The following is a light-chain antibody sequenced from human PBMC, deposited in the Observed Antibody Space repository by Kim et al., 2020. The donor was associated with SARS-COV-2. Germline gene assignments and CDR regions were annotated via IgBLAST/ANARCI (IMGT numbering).Light chain of an antibody. Sequence: ESPGERATRSCRASQSVSSNLAWYQQKPGQAPRLLIYGASTRATGIPARFSGSGSGTEFTLTISSLQSEDFAVYYCQQYNNWPQTFGQGTKVDIK. V-gene: IGKV3-15*01. CDR3: QQYNNWPQT. CDR1: QSVSSN. CDR2: GAS. J-gene: IGKJ1*01.